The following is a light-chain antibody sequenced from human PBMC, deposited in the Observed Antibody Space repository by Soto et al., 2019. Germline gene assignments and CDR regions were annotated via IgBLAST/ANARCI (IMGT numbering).Light chain of an antibody. J-gene: IGKJ4*01. Sequence: EVVLTQSPATLSLSPGERATLSCRASQSVTKYLAWYQQKPGQALRLLIYDVSMRATGIPARFSGSGSETDFTLTISSLEPGDFAVYYCHQRSNWPLTFGGGTKLEIK. CDR2: DVS. CDR3: HQRSNWPLT. CDR1: QSVTKY. V-gene: IGKV3-11*01.